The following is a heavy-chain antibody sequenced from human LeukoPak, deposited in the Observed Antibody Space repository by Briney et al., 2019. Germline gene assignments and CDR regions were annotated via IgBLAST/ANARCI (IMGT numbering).Heavy chain of an antibody. Sequence: GGSLRLSCAASGFTFSNYAMSWVRQAPGKGLEWVSFIYSDNTHYSDSVKGRFTISRDNSKNTLYLQMNSLRAEDTAVYYCARRAGAYSHPYDYWGQGTLVTVSS. CDR2: IYSDNT. V-gene: IGHV3-53*01. D-gene: IGHD4/OR15-4a*01. CDR3: ARRAGAYSHPYDY. J-gene: IGHJ4*02. CDR1: GFTFSNYA.